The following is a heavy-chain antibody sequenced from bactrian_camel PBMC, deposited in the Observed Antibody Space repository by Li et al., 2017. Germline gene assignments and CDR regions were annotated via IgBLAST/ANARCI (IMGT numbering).Heavy chain of an antibody. CDR3: NTLGFGSCERST. CDR2: INTFDGST. CDR1: GYTAGTYC. D-gene: IGHD6*01. V-gene: IGHV3S40*01. Sequence: DVQLVESGGGSVQAGRSLRLSCVTSGYTAGTYCMGWFRQAPGKEREGVAHINTFDGSTAYADSVKGRFTISRDNAKDTVYLQMNSLKPEDTAMYSCNTLGFGSCERSTWGQGTQVTVS. J-gene: IGHJ4*01.